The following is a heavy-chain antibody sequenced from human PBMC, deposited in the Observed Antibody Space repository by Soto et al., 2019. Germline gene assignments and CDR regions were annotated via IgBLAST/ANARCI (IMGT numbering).Heavy chain of an antibody. CDR2: IFYNGTA. D-gene: IGHD6-19*01. V-gene: IGHV4-61*01. J-gene: IGHJ4*02. Sequence: SETLSLTCSVSGGSVSSGSFHWSWIRESPGKGLQFIGPIFYNGTANYSPSLKNRVTISIDTSQSQFSLKLVSVAAADTAVYYCARIGGWYDIDFWGQGNLVTVSS. CDR3: ARIGGWYDIDF. CDR1: GGSVSSGSFH.